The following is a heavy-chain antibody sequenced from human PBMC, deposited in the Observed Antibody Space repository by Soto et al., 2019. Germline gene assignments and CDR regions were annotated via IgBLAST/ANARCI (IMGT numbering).Heavy chain of an antibody. D-gene: IGHD3-3*01. CDR3: ARRDYDFWSGYRSHFDY. J-gene: IGHJ4*02. CDR1: GGSFSGYY. V-gene: IGHV4-34*01. Sequence: SETLSLTCAVYGGSFSGYYWSWIRQPPGKGLEWIGEINHSGSTNYNPSLKSRVTISVDTSKNQFSLKLSSVTAADTAVYYCARRDYDFWSGYRSHFDYWGQGTLVTVS. CDR2: INHSGST.